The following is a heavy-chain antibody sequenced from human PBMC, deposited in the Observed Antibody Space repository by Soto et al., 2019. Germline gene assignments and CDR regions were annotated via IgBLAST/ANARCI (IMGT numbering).Heavy chain of an antibody. J-gene: IGHJ6*02. Sequence: EVQLVESGGGLVQPGGSLRLSCAASGFTFSSYDMQWVRQATGKGLEWVSAIGTAGDTYYPGSVKGRFTFSRESAKNSLYLQMPSLRAGDTAVYYCARAPTGGFHYYYGMDVWGHGTTVTVSS. V-gene: IGHV3-13*04. D-gene: IGHD2-15*01. CDR3: ARAPTGGFHYYYGMDV. CDR1: GFTFSSYD. CDR2: IGTAGDT.